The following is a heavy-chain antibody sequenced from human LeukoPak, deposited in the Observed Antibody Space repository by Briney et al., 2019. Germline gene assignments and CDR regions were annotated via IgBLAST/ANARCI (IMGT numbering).Heavy chain of an antibody. V-gene: IGHV3-23*01. CDR1: GFTFSDYY. Sequence: GGSLRLSCAASGFTFSDYYMSWIRQAPGKGLEWVSSITNGGGSTYYADSVKGRFTVARDNSKNTLYLQMNSLRADDTAVYYCAKRASYHFDYWGQGTLVTVSS. CDR3: AKRASYHFDY. CDR2: ITNGGGST. J-gene: IGHJ4*02. D-gene: IGHD2-2*01.